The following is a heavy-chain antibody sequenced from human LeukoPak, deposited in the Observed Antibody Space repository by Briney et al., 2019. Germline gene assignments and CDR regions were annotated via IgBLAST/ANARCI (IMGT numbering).Heavy chain of an antibody. D-gene: IGHD2-2*01. CDR3: ARGPTVSSTWDY. V-gene: IGHV3-64*04. Sequence: GESLRLSCSASGFTFSSYAMHWVRQAPGKGLEYVSAISSNGGSTYYADSVKGRFTISRDNSKNTVSLQMSSLRVEDTAVYYCARGPTVSSTWDYWGQGTLVTVSP. CDR2: ISSNGGST. CDR1: GFTFSSYA. J-gene: IGHJ4*02.